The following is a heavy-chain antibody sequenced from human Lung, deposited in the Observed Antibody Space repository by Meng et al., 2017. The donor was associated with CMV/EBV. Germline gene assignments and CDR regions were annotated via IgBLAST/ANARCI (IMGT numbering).Heavy chain of an antibody. J-gene: IGHJ4*02. CDR3: ARESLQSGCFDY. V-gene: IGHV1-69*05. Sequence: SVXVSCKASGGTFSSYAISWVRQAPGQGLEWMGGIIPMFGTKSYAQKFQGRVTITTDESTSTAYMELSSLRSEDTAVYYCARESLQSGCFDYWGQGTLVTFSS. CDR2: IIPMFGTK. CDR1: GGTFSSYA.